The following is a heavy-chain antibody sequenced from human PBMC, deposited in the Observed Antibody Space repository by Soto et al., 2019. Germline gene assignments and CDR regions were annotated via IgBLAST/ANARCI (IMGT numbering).Heavy chain of an antibody. D-gene: IGHD6-13*01. J-gene: IGHJ5*02. V-gene: IGHV3-21*02. CDR3: TRDASRDSSARGWFEP. CDR2: ISSNSAYI. Sequence: EVQLVESGGGLVKPGGSLRLSCAASGFTFRSFTMNWVRQAPGKGLEWVSTISSNSAYIYYTDALRGRFTISRDNAKNSRHLQMNSLRAEDTAVYYCTRDASRDSSARGWFEPWGPGTLVTVSS. CDR1: GFTFRSFT.